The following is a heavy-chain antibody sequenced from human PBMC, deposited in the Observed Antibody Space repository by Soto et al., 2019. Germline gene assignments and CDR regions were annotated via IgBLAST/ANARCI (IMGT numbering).Heavy chain of an antibody. CDR2: IIPIFGTA. Sequence: EASVKVSCKASGGTFSSYAISWVRQAPGQGLEWMGGIIPIFGTANYAQKFQGRVTITADESTSTAYMELSSLRSEDTAVYYCARDSWGDGGNSRGDDAFDIWGQGTMVTVSS. J-gene: IGHJ3*02. CDR3: ARDSWGDGGNSRGDDAFDI. CDR1: GGTFSSYA. V-gene: IGHV1-69*13. D-gene: IGHD2-21*02.